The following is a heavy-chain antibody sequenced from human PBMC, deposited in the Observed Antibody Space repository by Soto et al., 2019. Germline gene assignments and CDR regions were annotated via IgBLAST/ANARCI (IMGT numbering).Heavy chain of an antibody. J-gene: IGHJ4*02. CDR3: AKGRYSYGYYPTYFDS. V-gene: IGHV3-9*01. CDR1: GFTFDDYA. D-gene: IGHD5-18*01. CDR2: ISWNSGSI. Sequence: EVQLVESGGGLVQPGRSLRLSCAASGFTFDDYAMHWVRQAPGKGLEWVSGISWNSGSIGYADSVKGRFTISRDNAKNSLYLQMNSLRAEDTALYYCAKGRYSYGYYPTYFDSWGQGTLVTVSS.